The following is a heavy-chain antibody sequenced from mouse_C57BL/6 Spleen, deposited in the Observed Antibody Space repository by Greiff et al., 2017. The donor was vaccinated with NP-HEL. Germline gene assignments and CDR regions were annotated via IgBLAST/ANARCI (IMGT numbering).Heavy chain of an antibody. D-gene: IGHD2-2*01. V-gene: IGHV1-52*01. CDR1: GYTFTSYW. CDR2: IDPSDSET. CDR3: AGYAGAMDY. J-gene: IGHJ4*01. Sequence: QVQLQQSGPELVRPGDSVKLSCKASGYTFTSYWMHWVKQRPGKGLEWIGNIDPSDSETYYNQKFKDKATLTVDKSSSTAYMELSSLTSEDATVYYCAGYAGAMDYWGQGTSVTVSS.